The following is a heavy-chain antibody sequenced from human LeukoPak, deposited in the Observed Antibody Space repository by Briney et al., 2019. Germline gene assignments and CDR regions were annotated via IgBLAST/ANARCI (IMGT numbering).Heavy chain of an antibody. CDR3: ARDRGYCSVGGCSSDWFDP. D-gene: IGHD2-15*01. Sequence: ASVKVSCKASGYTFSSFGISWVRRAPGQGLEWMGWIDGYNGNTSYAQNLQGRVTMTTDTSTSTAYMELRSLRSDDTAVYYCARDRGYCSVGGCSSDWFDPWGQGTLVTVSS. CDR1: GYTFSSFG. V-gene: IGHV1-18*01. J-gene: IGHJ5*02. CDR2: IDGYNGNT.